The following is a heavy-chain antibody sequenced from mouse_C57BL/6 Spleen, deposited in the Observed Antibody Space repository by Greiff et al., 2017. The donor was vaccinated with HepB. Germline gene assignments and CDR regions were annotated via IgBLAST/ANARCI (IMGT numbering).Heavy chain of an antibody. CDR1: GFTFSSYA. Sequence: EVQVVESGEGLVKPGGSLKLSCAASGFTFSSYAMSWVRQTPEKRLEWVAYISSGGDYIYYADTVKGRFNISRDNARNTLYLQMSSLKSEDTAMYYCTRDKRGNYWYFDVWGTGTTVTVSS. V-gene: IGHV5-9-1*02. D-gene: IGHD2-1*01. CDR2: ISSGGDYI. J-gene: IGHJ1*03. CDR3: TRDKRGNYWYFDV.